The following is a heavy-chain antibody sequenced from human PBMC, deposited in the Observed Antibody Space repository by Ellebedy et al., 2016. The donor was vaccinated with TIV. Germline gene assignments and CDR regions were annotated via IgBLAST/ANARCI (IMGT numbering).Heavy chain of an antibody. CDR1: GYTFTSYG. J-gene: IGHJ4*02. Sequence: ASVKVSCKASGYTFTSYGISWVRQAPGQGLGWMGWISAYNGNTNYAQKLQGRVTMTTDTSTSTAYMELRSLRSDDTAVYYCARDIGLSPYCSGGSCYDYWGQGTLVTVSS. CDR2: ISAYNGNT. D-gene: IGHD2-15*01. CDR3: ARDIGLSPYCSGGSCYDY. V-gene: IGHV1-18*01.